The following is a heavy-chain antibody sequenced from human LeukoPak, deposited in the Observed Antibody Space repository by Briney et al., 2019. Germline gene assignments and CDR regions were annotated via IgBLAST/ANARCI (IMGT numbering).Heavy chain of an antibody. Sequence: PGGSLRLSCAASGFTFSDYYMSWIRQAPGKGLEWVSYISSSGSTIYYADSVKGRFTISRDNSKNTLYLQMNSLRAEDTAVYYCARESKGEEYYFDYWGQGTLVTVSS. J-gene: IGHJ4*02. CDR1: GFTFSDYY. CDR2: ISSSGSTI. CDR3: ARESKGEEYYFDY. V-gene: IGHV3-11*01. D-gene: IGHD2/OR15-2a*01.